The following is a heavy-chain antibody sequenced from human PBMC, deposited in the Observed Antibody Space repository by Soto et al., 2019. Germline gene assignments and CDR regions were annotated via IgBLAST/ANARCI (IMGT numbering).Heavy chain of an antibody. V-gene: IGHV1-3*01. Sequence: QVHLVQSGAEVKKPGASVKLSCKASGYTFANYAMHWVRQAPGQRLECMGWINAGNGYTKYSQKFQDRVTITRDTPASTAYMELSRLRYEDTAVYYCARGGSGSYYEVGHWGQRTLVTVSS. CDR2: INAGNGYT. CDR1: GYTFANYA. D-gene: IGHD1-26*01. J-gene: IGHJ4*02. CDR3: ARGGSGSYYEVGH.